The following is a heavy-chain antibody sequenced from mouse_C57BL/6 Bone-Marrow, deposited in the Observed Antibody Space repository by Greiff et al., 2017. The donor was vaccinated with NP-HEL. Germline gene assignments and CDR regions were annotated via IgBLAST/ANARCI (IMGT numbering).Heavy chain of an antibody. CDR1: GYTFTDYY. V-gene: IGHV1-26*01. D-gene: IGHD4-1*01. CDR2: INPNNGGT. Sequence: EVPLQQSGPELVKPGASVKISCKASGYTFTDYYMNWVKQRHGKGLEWIGDINPNNGGTSYNQKFKGKATFTVDKSSSTAYMELRSLTSEDSAVYYGARRGSNWESVDYWGQGTTLTVA. CDR3: ARRGSNWESVDY. J-gene: IGHJ2*01.